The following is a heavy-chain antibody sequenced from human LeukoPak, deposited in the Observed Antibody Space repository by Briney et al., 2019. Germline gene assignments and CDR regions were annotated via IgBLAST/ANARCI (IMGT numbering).Heavy chain of an antibody. D-gene: IGHD2-2*01. J-gene: IGHJ6*02. V-gene: IGHV3-33*01. CDR1: GFTFSSYG. CDR3: ARERTYCSSTSCSTHYYYGMDV. Sequence: PGRSLRLSCAASGFTFSSYGMHWVRQAPGKGLEWVAVIWYDGSNKYYADSVKGRFTISRDNSKSTLYLQMNSLRAEDTAVYYCARERTYCSSTSCSTHYYYGMDVWGQGTTVTVSS. CDR2: IWYDGSNK.